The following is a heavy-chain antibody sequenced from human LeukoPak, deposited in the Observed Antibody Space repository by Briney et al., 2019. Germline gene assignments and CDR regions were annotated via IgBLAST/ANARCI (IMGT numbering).Heavy chain of an antibody. V-gene: IGHV3-21*01. Sequence: GGSLRLPCAASGFTFSSFGINWVRQAPGKGLEWVSSISSSSDYIYYGDSVKGRFTISRDSAENSLYLQMNSLRAEDTAVYYCARGGSASPYYFDYWGQGTLVTVSS. CDR2: ISSSSDYI. CDR1: GFTFSSFG. J-gene: IGHJ4*02. D-gene: IGHD3-16*01. CDR3: ARGGSASPYYFDY.